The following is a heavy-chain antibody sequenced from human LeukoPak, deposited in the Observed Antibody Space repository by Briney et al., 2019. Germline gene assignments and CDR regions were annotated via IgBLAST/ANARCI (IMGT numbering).Heavy chain of an antibody. CDR2: IKEDGSEK. V-gene: IGHV3-7*01. CDR1: GFTFSNYW. CDR3: ARDEPYYDFWSGYSNNWFDP. D-gene: IGHD3-3*01. Sequence: GGSLRLSCAASGFTFSNYWMSWVRQAPGKGLEWVANIKEDGSEKYYVDSVKGRFTISRDNAKKSLYLQMNSLRAEDTAVYYCARDEPYYDFWSGYSNNWFDPWGQGTLVTVSS. J-gene: IGHJ5*02.